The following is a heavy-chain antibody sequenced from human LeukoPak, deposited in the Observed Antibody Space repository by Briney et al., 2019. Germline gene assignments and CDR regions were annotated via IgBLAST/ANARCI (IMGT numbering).Heavy chain of an antibody. CDR2: IYYSGST. J-gene: IGHJ4*02. CDR3: ARDGGIVGATPYFDY. Sequence: SETLSLTCTVSGGSISSYYWSWIRQPPGKGLEWIGYIYYSGSTNYNPSLKSRVTISVGTSKNQFSLKPSSVTAADTAVYYCARDGGIVGATPYFDYWGQGTLVTVSS. D-gene: IGHD1-26*01. V-gene: IGHV4-59*01. CDR1: GGSISSYY.